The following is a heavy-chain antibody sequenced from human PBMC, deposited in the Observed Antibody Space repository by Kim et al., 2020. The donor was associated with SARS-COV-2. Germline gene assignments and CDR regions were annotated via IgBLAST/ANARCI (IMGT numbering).Heavy chain of an antibody. Sequence: GGSLRLSCVASGFSFSSHALNWVRQAPGGGLQWVSAIAGVGRVYYAESVKGRFTLSRDNYKKTVSLQMVSLRVDDTATYFCARETGYGAGSRIDFWGQGTLVAVSS. D-gene: IGHD3-10*01. CDR3: ARETGYGAGSRIDF. CDR2: IAGVGRV. CDR1: GFSFSSHA. J-gene: IGHJ4*02. V-gene: IGHV3-23*01.